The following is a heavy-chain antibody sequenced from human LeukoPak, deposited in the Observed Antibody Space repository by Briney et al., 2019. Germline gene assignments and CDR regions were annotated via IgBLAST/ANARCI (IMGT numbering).Heavy chain of an antibody. J-gene: IGHJ3*02. CDR1: GGSLTNFF. CDR2: IYYCWTT. Sequence: PSETLSLTLTVSGGSLTNFFGGWIRQSAGKGLEVIGYIYYCWTTNYSPSLKRRVSISVDTSKKQFSLELSSVTAADTGVYDCARSSGGCFDIWGQGTMVTVSS. CDR3: ARSSGGCFDI. D-gene: IGHD3-10*01. V-gene: IGHV4-59*01.